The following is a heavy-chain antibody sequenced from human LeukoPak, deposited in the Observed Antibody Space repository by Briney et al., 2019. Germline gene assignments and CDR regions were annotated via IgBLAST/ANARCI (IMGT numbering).Heavy chain of an antibody. CDR1: GFTFSSYS. V-gene: IGHV3-21*01. CDR3: ARDRTVEYSSSWYTNDY. D-gene: IGHD6-13*01. Sequence: PGGSLRLSCAASGFTFSSYSMNWVRQAPGKGLEWVSSISSSSSYIYYADSVKGRFTISRDNAKNSLYLQMNSLRAEDTAVYYCARDRTVEYSSSWYTNDYWGQGTLVTVSS. CDR2: ISSSSSYI. J-gene: IGHJ4*02.